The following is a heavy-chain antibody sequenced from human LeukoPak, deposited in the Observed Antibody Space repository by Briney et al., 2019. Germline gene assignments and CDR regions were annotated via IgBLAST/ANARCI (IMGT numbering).Heavy chain of an antibody. CDR2: IYYSGST. CDR3: ARLDFWSGHRDY. D-gene: IGHD3-3*01. V-gene: IGHV4-39*01. CDR1: GGSISSSSYY. J-gene: IGHJ4*02. Sequence: SETLSLTCTVSGGSISSSSYYWGWIRQPPGKGLEWIGSIYYSGSTYYNPSLKSRVTISVDTSKNQFSLKLSSVTPADTAVYYCARLDFWSGHRDYWGQGTLVTVSS.